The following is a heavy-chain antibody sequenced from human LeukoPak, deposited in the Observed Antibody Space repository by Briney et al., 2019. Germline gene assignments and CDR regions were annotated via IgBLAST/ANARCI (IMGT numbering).Heavy chain of an antibody. CDR2: IYSGGST. Sequence: GGSLRLSCAASGFTFSSYWMSWVRQAPGKGLEWVSVIYSGGSTNYADSVKGRFTISRDNSKNTLYLQMNSLRAEDTAVYYCARSLTVRGVIILAFDYWGQGTLVTVSS. CDR1: GFTFSSYW. V-gene: IGHV3-66*01. D-gene: IGHD3-10*01. CDR3: ARSLTVRGVIILAFDY. J-gene: IGHJ4*02.